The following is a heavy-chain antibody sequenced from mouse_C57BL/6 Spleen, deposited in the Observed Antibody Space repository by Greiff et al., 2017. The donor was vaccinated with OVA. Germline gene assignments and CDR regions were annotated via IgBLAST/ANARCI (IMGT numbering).Heavy chain of an antibody. V-gene: IGHV1-76*01. D-gene: IGHD4-1*02. Sequence: QVQLQQSGAELVRPGASVKLSCKASGYTFTDYYINWVKQRPGQGLEWIARIYPGSGNTYYNEKFKGKATLTAEKSSSTAYMQLSSLTSEDSAVYFCARATGTGLFAYWGQGTLVTVSA. CDR1: GYTFTDYY. CDR2: IYPGSGNT. J-gene: IGHJ3*01. CDR3: ARATGTGLFAY.